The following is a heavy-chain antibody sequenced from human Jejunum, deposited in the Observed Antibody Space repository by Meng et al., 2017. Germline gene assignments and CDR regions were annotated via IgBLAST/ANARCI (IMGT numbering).Heavy chain of an antibody. J-gene: IGHJ4*02. V-gene: IGHV3-48*03. Sequence: GGSLRLSCVSSGFTFSTYEMNWVRQAPGKGPEWISYISKNADRLEYADSVRGRFTISRDNAKNSLYLQMDNLRVEDTGIYYCARDPHSGNRFDFWGQGALVTVSS. CDR3: ARDPHSGNRFDF. CDR1: GFTFSTYE. CDR2: ISKNADRL. D-gene: IGHD6-19*01.